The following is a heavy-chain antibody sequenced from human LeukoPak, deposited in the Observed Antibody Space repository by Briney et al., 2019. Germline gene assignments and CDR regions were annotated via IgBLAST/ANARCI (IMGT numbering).Heavy chain of an antibody. V-gene: IGHV4-39*07. Sequence: SETLSLTCTVSGGPISTRNHYCGWIRQPPGQGLEWIGSMSDSGSTYYNPSLNSRVTISKDTSKNQFFLKVNSMTAADTAVYYCARGQSIAAGANWGQGILVTVSS. CDR3: ARGQSIAAGAN. CDR2: MSDSGST. CDR1: GGPISTRNHY. D-gene: IGHD6-13*01. J-gene: IGHJ4*02.